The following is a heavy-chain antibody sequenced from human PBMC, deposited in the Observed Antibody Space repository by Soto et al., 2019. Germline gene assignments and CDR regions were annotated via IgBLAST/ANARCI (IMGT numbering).Heavy chain of an antibody. CDR1: GYTFTSYD. J-gene: IGHJ4*01. CDR3: ARERSSYYDRSGYRAVDY. V-gene: IGHV1-18*01. Sequence: ASVKVSSKASGYTFTSYDISWVRQAPGQGLEWMGWISAYNGNTNYEQKLQGRVTMTTDTSTSTAAMELRSLRSDTTAVYYCARERSSYYDRSGYRAVDYWG. CDR2: ISAYNGNT. D-gene: IGHD3-22*01.